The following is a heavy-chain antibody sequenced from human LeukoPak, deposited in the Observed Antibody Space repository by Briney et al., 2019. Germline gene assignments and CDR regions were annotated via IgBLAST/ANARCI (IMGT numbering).Heavy chain of an antibody. Sequence: GGSLRLXCAASGFTFSSYWMSWVRQAPGKVLEWVANIKQDRSEKYYVDSVKGRFTISRDNAKNSLYLQMNSLRAEDTAVYYCARVVGAGYQLLRYYYYYMDVWGKGTTVTVSS. D-gene: IGHD2-2*01. J-gene: IGHJ6*03. CDR1: GFTFSSYW. V-gene: IGHV3-7*01. CDR3: ARVVGAGYQLLRYYYYYMDV. CDR2: IKQDRSEK.